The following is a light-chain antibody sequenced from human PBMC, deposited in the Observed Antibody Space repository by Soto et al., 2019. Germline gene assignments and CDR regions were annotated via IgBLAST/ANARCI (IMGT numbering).Light chain of an antibody. J-gene: IGKJ1*01. CDR2: DAS. V-gene: IGKV3-11*01. CDR1: QSVSSY. CDR3: QQRSNWPAT. Sequence: ELVLTQSPATLSLSPGERATLSCRASQSVSSYLAWYQQKPGQAPRLLIYDASNRATGIPARFSGSGSGTDFTLTISSLEPEDFAVYYCQQRSNWPATFGQGTKVDI.